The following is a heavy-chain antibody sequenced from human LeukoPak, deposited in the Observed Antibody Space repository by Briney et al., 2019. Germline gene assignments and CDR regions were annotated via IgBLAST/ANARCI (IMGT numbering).Heavy chain of an antibody. J-gene: IGHJ4*02. D-gene: IGHD2-15*01. CDR1: GFTFSSFA. CDR3: VKVTGGSRYLPLDF. CDR2: ISSDGGSA. V-gene: IGHV3-64*05. Sequence: GGSLRLSCSASGFTFSSFAMYWVRQAPGKGLEYVSAISSDGGSAYYADSVKGRFIISRDNSKNTLYFQMSSLRPEDTAVYHCVKVTGGSRYLPLDFWGQGTLVTVSS.